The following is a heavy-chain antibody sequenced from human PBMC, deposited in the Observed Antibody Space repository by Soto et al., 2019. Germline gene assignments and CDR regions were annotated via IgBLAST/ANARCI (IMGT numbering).Heavy chain of an antibody. CDR2: ISYTGST. CDR3: ARIHLLSEYDSLTGYYYFDH. CDR1: GDSVSSGRDY. J-gene: IGHJ4*02. D-gene: IGHD3-9*01. V-gene: IGHV4-61*01. Sequence: QVQLQESGPGLVKPSETLSLTCTVSGDSVSSGRDYWSWIRQPPGKGLEWIAYISYTGSTNYNPSLKSRVNISVDTAKNPFSLRLTSVTAADTAVDYCARIHLLSEYDSLTGYYYFDHWGQGTLVTVSS.